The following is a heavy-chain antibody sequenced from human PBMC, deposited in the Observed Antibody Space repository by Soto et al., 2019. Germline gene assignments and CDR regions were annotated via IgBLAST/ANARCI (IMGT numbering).Heavy chain of an antibody. CDR2: IKQDGREK. CDR1: GFTFSSYW. D-gene: IGHD6-13*01. CDR3: ARIASAGRGWDV. J-gene: IGHJ6*02. Sequence: EVQLVESGGGLVQPGGSLRLSCAASGFTFSSYWMSWVRQAPVKGLEWVGNIKQDGREKNYVDFMEGRFTISRDNAENSLDLQMNSLRAEDTDVYYCARIASAGRGWDVWGQGTTVVVSS. V-gene: IGHV3-7*01.